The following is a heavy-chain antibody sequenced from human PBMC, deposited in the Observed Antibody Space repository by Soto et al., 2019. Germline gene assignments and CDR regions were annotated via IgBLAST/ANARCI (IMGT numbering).Heavy chain of an antibody. J-gene: IGHJ6*02. CDR2: INPNSGGT. V-gene: IGHV1-2*04. Sequence: ASVKVSSKAVRYTFTCYYMHWVRQAPGQGLEWMGWINPNSGGTNYAQKFQGWVTMTRDTSISTAYMELSRLRSDDTAVYYCARAQLWLNYYYYGMDVWGQGTTVTVPS. CDR3: ARAQLWLNYYYYGMDV. CDR1: RYTFTCYY. D-gene: IGHD5-18*01.